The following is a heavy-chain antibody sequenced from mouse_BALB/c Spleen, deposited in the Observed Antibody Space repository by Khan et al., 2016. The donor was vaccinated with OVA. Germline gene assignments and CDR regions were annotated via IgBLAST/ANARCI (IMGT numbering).Heavy chain of an antibody. CDR1: GYTFTSYT. J-gene: IGHJ1*01. CDR2: INPSNGYT. Sequence: QVQLKQSGAELARPGASVKMSCKASGYTFTSYTMHWVKQRPGQGLEWIGYINPSNGYTNYKQKFKDKDTLTADKSSSTAYMQLSSLTSEDSSVYYCVRSGAYYRYDGYFDVWGAGTTVTVSS. V-gene: IGHV1-4*01. CDR3: VRSGAYYRYDGYFDV. D-gene: IGHD2-14*01.